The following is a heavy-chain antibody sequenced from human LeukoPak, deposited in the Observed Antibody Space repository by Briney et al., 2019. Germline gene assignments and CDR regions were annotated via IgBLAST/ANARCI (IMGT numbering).Heavy chain of an antibody. Sequence: GGSLRLSCAASGFTFSSYWMSWVRQAPGKGLEWVANIKQDGSEKYYVDSVKGRFTISRDNSKNTLSLQMNSLRAEDTAVYYCAASYSLRYFDWFSSDWGQGTLVTVSS. CDR1: GFTFSSYW. CDR3: AASYSLRYFDWFSSD. CDR2: IKQDGSEK. J-gene: IGHJ4*02. D-gene: IGHD3-9*01. V-gene: IGHV3-7*01.